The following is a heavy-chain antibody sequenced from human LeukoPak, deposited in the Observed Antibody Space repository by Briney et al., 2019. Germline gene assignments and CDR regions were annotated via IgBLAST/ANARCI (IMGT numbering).Heavy chain of an antibody. CDR2: IKSKTDGGTT. CDR3: TPESGYCSSTSCYPLGY. V-gene: IGHV3-15*01. D-gene: IGHD2-2*01. J-gene: IGHJ4*02. CDR1: GFTFSNAW. Sequence: PGGSLRLSCAASGFTFSNAWMSWVRQAPGKGLEWVGRIKSKTDGGTTDYAAPVKGRFTTSRDDSKNTLYLQMNSLKTEDTAVYYCTPESGYCSSTSCYPLGYWGQGTLVTVSS.